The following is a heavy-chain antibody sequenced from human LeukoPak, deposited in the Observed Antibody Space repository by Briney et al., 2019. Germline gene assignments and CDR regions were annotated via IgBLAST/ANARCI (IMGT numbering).Heavy chain of an antibody. D-gene: IGHD3-10*01. Sequence: GESLKISCKGSGYSFTSYWIAWVRQMPGKGLEWMGIIYPGDSDTRYSPSFQGQVTISADKSFSTAYLQWSSLKASDTAMYYCARIIGITMVRGVIELGCFDYWGQGTLVTVPS. CDR3: ARIIGITMVRGVIELGCFDY. V-gene: IGHV5-51*01. CDR2: IYPGDSDT. J-gene: IGHJ4*02. CDR1: GYSFTSYW.